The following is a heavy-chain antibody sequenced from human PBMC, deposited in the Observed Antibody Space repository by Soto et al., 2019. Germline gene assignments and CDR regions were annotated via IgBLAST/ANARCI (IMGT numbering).Heavy chain of an antibody. J-gene: IGHJ5*02. CDR1: GGSISSGGYS. Sequence: QLQLQESGSGLVKPSQTLSLTCAVSGGSISSGGYSWSWIRQPPGKGLEWIGYIYHSGSTYYNPSLKSRVTISVDRSKNQFSLKLSSVXXXDTXXXXXXXVPSPWGQGTLVTVSS. CDR2: IYHSGST. CDR3: XXVPSP. D-gene: IGHD2-2*01. V-gene: IGHV4-30-2*01.